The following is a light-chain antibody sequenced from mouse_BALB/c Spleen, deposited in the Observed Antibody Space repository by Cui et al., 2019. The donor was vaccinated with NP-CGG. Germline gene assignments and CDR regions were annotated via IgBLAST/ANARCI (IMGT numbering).Light chain of an antibody. CDR2: GTN. CDR3: ALWYSNHWV. J-gene: IGLJ1*01. Sequence: QAVVTQESALTTSPGETLTLTCRSSTGAVTTSNYANWVQEKPDHLFTGLIGGTNNRAPGVPARFSGSLIGDKAALTITGTQTEDEATYFCALWYSNHWVFGGGTKLTVL. CDR1: TGAVTTSNY. V-gene: IGLV1*01.